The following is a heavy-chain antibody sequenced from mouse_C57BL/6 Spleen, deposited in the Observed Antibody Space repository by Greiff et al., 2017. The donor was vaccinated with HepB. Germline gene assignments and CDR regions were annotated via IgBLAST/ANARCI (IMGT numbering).Heavy chain of an antibody. CDR1: GFTFSSYA. V-gene: IGHV5-9-1*02. D-gene: IGHD2-5*01. CDR3: TRHHSNTDWFAY. Sequence: DVMLVESGEGLVKPGGSLKLSCAASGFTFSSYAMSWVRQTPEKRLEWVAYISSGGDYIYYADTVKGRFTISRDNARNTLYLQMSSLKSEDTAMYYCTRHHSNTDWFAYWGQGTLVTVSA. CDR2: ISSGGDYI. J-gene: IGHJ3*01.